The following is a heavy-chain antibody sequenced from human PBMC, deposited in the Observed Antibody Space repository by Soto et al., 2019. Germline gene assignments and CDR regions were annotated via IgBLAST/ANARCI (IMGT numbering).Heavy chain of an antibody. D-gene: IGHD4-17*01. CDR2: IKQDGSEK. Sequence: GGSLRLSCAASGFTFSSYWMSWVRQAPGKGLEWVANIKQDGSEKYYVDSVKGRFTISRDNAKNSLYLQMNSLRAEDTAVYYCASFSPGDYGDYERTFDYWGQGTLVTVSS. CDR3: ASFSPGDYGDYERTFDY. V-gene: IGHV3-7*05. CDR1: GFTFSSYW. J-gene: IGHJ4*02.